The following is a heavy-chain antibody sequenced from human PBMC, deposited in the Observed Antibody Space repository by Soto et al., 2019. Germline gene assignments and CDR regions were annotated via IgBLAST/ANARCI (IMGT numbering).Heavy chain of an antibody. CDR2: IYYSGST. Sequence: QVQLQESGPGLVKPSETLSLTCTVSGGSISSYYWSWIRQPPGKGLEWIGYIYYSGSTNYNPSLKSRVTISVDTSKNQFSLKLSSVTAADTAVYYCARSWEHDCIWGDAFDIWGQGTMVTVSS. D-gene: IGHD3-16*01. CDR1: GGSISSYY. V-gene: IGHV4-59*08. J-gene: IGHJ3*02. CDR3: ARSWEHDCIWGDAFDI.